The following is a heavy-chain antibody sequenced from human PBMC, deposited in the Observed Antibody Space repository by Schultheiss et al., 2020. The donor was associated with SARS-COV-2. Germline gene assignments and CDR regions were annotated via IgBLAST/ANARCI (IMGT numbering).Heavy chain of an antibody. CDR1: GGSISNYY. Sequence: SETLSLTCTVSGGSISNYYWSWIRQPPGKGLEWIGRIYTSGSTYYNPSLKSRVTISVDTSKNQFSLKLSSVTAADTAVYYCASQKGVGPWVYWGQGTLVTVSS. J-gene: IGHJ4*02. CDR3: ASQKGVGPWVY. V-gene: IGHV4-4*07. CDR2: IYTSGST. D-gene: IGHD3-16*01.